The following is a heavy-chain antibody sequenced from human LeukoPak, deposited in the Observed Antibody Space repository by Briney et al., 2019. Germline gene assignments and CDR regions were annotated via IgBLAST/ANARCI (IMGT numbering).Heavy chain of an antibody. V-gene: IGHV3-21*01. CDR1: GFTFSYYS. D-gene: IGHD1-26*01. Sequence: GGSLRLSCAASGFTFSYYSMNWVRQAPGKGLEWVSSISSSSSYIYYADSVKGRFTISRDNAKNSLYLQMNSLRAEDTAVYYCARDVGFIVGATPGAFDIWGQGTMVTVSS. CDR2: ISSSSSYI. CDR3: ARDVGFIVGATPGAFDI. J-gene: IGHJ3*02.